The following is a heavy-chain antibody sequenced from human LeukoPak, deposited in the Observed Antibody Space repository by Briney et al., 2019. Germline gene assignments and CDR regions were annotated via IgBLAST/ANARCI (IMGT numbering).Heavy chain of an antibody. CDR2: IRYDGSNK. V-gene: IGHV3-30*02. J-gene: IGHJ4*02. Sequence: SGGSLRLSCAASGFTFSSYGMHWVRQAPGKGLEWVAFIRYDGSNKYYADSVKGRFTISRDNSKNTLYLQMNSLKAEDTAVYYCAKDGWYYYDSSGYYQVPSYFDYWGQGTLVTVSS. CDR1: GFTFSSYG. D-gene: IGHD3-22*01. CDR3: AKDGWYYYDSSGYYQVPSYFDY.